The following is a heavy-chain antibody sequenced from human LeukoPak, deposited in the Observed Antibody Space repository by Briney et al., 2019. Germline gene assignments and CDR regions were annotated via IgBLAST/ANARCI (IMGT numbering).Heavy chain of an antibody. V-gene: IGHV1-69*13. CDR3: ARGPPDFWSGSTFDY. CDR2: IIPIFGTA. Sequence: SVKVSCKASGGTFSSYAISWVRQAPGQGLEWMGGIIPIFGTANYAQKFQGRVTITADESTSTAYMELSSLRSVDTAVYYCARGPPDFWSGSTFDYWGQGTLVTVSS. J-gene: IGHJ4*02. CDR1: GGTFSSYA. D-gene: IGHD3-3*01.